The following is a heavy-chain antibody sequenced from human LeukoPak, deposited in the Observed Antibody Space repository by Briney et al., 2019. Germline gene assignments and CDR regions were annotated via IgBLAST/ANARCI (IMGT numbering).Heavy chain of an antibody. D-gene: IGHD6-13*01. CDR3: ARVAAAGYFDY. V-gene: IGHV4-59*01. CDR2: IYYSGST. Sequence: PSETLSLTCTVPGGSISSYYWSWIRQPPGKGLEWIGYIYYSGSTNYNPSLKSRVTISVDTSKNQFSLKLSSVTAADTAVYYCARVAAAGYFDYWGQGTLVTVSS. CDR1: GGSISSYY. J-gene: IGHJ4*02.